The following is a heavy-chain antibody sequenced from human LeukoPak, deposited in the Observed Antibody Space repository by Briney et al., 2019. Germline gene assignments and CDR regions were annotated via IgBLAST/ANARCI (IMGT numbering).Heavy chain of an antibody. CDR3: AAGTAADY. V-gene: IGHV3-11*03. Sequence: KSGGSLRLSCVVSGIPFSDYYMNWIRQAPGKGLEWISYISSSSSYTDYADSVKGRFTISRDNAQNALFLQMDSLRVEDTAVYYCAAGTAADYWGQGTRVTVSS. CDR1: GIPFSDYY. D-gene: IGHD6-13*01. J-gene: IGHJ4*02. CDR2: ISSSSSYT.